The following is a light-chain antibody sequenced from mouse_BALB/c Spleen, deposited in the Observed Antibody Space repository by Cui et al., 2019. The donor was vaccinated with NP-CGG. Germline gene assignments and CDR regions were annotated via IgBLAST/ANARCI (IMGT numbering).Light chain of an antibody. Sequence: QAVVTQESALTTSPGETVTLTCRSSTGAVTTNNYANWVQEKPDHLFTGLIGGTNNRAPGVPARFSGSLIGEKAALTITGAQTEDEAIYFCALWYSNHWVFGGGTKTDCP. J-gene: IGLJ1*01. CDR1: TGAVTTNNY. CDR3: ALWYSNHWV. V-gene: IGLV1*01. CDR2: GTN.